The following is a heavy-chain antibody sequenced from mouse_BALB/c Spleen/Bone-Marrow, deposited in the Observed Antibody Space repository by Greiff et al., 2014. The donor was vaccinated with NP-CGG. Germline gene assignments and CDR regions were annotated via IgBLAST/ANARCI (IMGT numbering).Heavy chain of an antibody. Sequence: EVQLVESGGDLVRPGGSLKLSCAASGFTFSSYDMSWVRQTPDKRLEWVATIGSGGSYTYYPDSVKGRFTISRDSAKNTLYLQMSSLKSEDTAMYYCSRLSYDYDGAWFAYWGQGTLVTVSA. D-gene: IGHD2-4*01. J-gene: IGHJ3*01. CDR2: IGSGGSYT. V-gene: IGHV5-6*01. CDR1: GFTFSSYD. CDR3: SRLSYDYDGAWFAY.